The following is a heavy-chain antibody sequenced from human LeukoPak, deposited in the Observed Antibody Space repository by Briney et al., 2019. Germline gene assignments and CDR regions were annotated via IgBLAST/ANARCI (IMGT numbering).Heavy chain of an antibody. CDR1: GFTFTNYW. J-gene: IGHJ4*02. CDR2: IKKDGSDK. CDR3: AKDVGGPTFDY. D-gene: IGHD4-23*01. V-gene: IGHV3-7*03. Sequence: GGSLRLSCVISGFTFTNYWMSWVRQAPGKGLEWVANIKKDGSDKYYVDSVEGRFTISRDNAKNALYLQMNSLRADDTAVYYCAKDVGGPTFDYWGQGTLVTVSS.